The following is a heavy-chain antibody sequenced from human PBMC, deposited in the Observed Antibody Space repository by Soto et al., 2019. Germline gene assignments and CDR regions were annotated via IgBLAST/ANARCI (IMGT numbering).Heavy chain of an antibody. CDR1: GYTFTGYY. V-gene: IGHV1-2*02. J-gene: IGHJ4*02. CDR3: ARDRSPYCGGDCSNDY. Sequence: VKVSCKASGYTFTGYYMHWVRQAPGQGLEWMGWINPNSGGTNYAQKFQGRVTMTRDTSISTAYMELSRLRSDDTAVYYCARDRSPYCGGDCSNDYWGQGTLVTVSS. D-gene: IGHD2-21*02. CDR2: INPNSGGT.